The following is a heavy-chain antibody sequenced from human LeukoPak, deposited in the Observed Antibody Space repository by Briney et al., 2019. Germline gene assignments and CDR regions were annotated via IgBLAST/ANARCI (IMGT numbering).Heavy chain of an antibody. Sequence: SETLSLTCAVYGGSFSSYYWSWIRQPPGKGLEWIGYIYYSGSTNYNPSLKSRVTIPVDTSKNQFSLKLSSVTAADTAVYYCARSDYYYGMDVWGQGTTVTVSS. CDR2: IYYSGST. CDR1: GGSFSSYY. J-gene: IGHJ6*02. V-gene: IGHV4-59*08. CDR3: ARSDYYYGMDV.